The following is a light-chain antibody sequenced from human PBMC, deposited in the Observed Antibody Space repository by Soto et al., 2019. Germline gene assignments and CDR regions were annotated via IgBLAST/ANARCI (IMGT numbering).Light chain of an antibody. V-gene: IGKV3-15*01. CDR3: QQYNNWPSWT. J-gene: IGKJ1*01. CDR1: QSVSSN. CDR2: GAS. Sequence: EGVMTQSPGALSLSPGEVATLSCRSSQSVSSNLAWYQQKPGQAPRLLIYGASTRATGIPARFSGSGSGTEFTLTISSLQSEDFAVYYCQQYNNWPSWTFGQGTKVDIK.